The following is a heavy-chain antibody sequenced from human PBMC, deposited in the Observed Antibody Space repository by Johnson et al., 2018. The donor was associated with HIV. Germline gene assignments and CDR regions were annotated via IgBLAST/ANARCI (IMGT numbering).Heavy chain of an antibody. D-gene: IGHD3-22*01. CDR2: IWYDGSNT. Sequence: QVQLVESGGGVVQPGRSLRLSCAASGFTFSSYGMHWVRQAPGKGLEWVAVIWYDGSNTYYVDSVKGRFPISRDNAKNSLYLQMNSLRAEDTAVYYCARQLGYYYDSSGYYAEPDDGFDIWGQGTMVTVSS. CDR3: ARQLGYYYDSSGYYAEPDDGFDI. V-gene: IGHV3-33*01. CDR1: GFTFSSYG. J-gene: IGHJ3*02.